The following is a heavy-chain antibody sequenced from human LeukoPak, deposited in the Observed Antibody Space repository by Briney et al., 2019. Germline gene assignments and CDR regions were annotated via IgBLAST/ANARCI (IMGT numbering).Heavy chain of an antibody. D-gene: IGHD3-3*01. CDR1: GGSISSGSYY. J-gene: IGHJ4*02. CDR2: VYTSGST. CDR3: ASEDLGVASPFAY. V-gene: IGHV4-61*02. Sequence: SETLSLTCTVSGGSISSGSYYWSWIRQHAGKGLEWIGRVYTSGSTNYNPSLKSRVTISVDTSKNQFSLEVNSVSAADTAVYYCASEDLGVASPFAYWGRGTLVTVSS.